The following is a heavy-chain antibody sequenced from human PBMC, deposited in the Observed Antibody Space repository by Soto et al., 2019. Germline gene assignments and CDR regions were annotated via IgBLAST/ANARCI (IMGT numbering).Heavy chain of an antibody. D-gene: IGHD6-6*01. CDR1: GGSFSGYY. J-gene: IGHJ5*02. CDR3: ARVGGGIAARQKGVPWFDP. CDR2: INHSGST. V-gene: IGHV4-34*01. Sequence: PSETLSLTCAVYGGSFSGYYWSWIRQPPGKGLEWIGEINHSGSTNYNPSLKSRVTISVDTSKNQFSLKLSSVTAADTAVYYCARVGGGIAARQKGVPWFDPWGQGTLVTVSS.